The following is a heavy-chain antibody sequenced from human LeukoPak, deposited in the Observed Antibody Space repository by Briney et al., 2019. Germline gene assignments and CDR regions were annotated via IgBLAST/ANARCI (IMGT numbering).Heavy chain of an antibody. Sequence: ASVKVSCKASGYTFTSYGISWVRQAPGQGLEWMGWNSAYNGNTNYAQKLQGRVTMTTDTSTSTAYMELRSLRSDDTAVYYCARDIGYCSLTSCYRFDYWGQGTLVTVSS. D-gene: IGHD2-2*02. V-gene: IGHV1-18*01. J-gene: IGHJ4*02. CDR1: GYTFTSYG. CDR2: NSAYNGNT. CDR3: ARDIGYCSLTSCYRFDY.